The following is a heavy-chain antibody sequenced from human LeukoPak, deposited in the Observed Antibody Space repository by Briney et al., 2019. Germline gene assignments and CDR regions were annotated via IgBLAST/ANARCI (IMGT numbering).Heavy chain of an antibody. CDR1: GFTFSRYW. CDR2: LNSDGSTT. J-gene: IGHJ3*02. V-gene: IGHV3-74*03. CDR3: ARGQSSSWSNDAFDI. D-gene: IGHD6-13*01. Sequence: GGSLRLSCTASGFTFSRYWLFWVRKVPGKELAWVSRLNSDGSTTTYADSVKGRFTISRDNAKNTLYMQMNSLRVEDTAVYFCARGQSSSWSNDAFDIWGQGAMVTVSS.